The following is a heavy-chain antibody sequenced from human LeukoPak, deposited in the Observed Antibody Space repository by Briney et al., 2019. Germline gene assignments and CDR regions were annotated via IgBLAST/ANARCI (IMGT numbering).Heavy chain of an antibody. CDR2: ISGSGGST. Sequence: GGSLRLSCAASGFTFSSYAMSWVRQAPGKGLEWVSAISGSGGSTYYADSVKGRFTISRDNSKNTLYLQMNSMRAEDTAVLYCAKDTGSYYGSNFDCWGQGTLVTVSS. V-gene: IGHV3-23*01. J-gene: IGHJ4*02. CDR3: AKDTGSYYGSNFDC. CDR1: GFTFSSYA. D-gene: IGHD3-10*01.